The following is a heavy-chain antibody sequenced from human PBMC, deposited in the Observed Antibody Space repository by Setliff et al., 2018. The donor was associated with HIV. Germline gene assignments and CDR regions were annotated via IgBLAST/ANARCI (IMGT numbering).Heavy chain of an antibody. CDR3: AKDGISGGAYPPYYFDY. V-gene: IGHV3-23*03. CDR1: DSPLPAMP. J-gene: IGHJ4*01. Sequence: PGGSLNSPVQPLDSPLPAMPCTGSARLQGRDWSGSQLFLAVVVPKYSESVKGRFIVSRDDSKNTVYLQMNGLRVEDTAVYYCAKDGISGGAYPPYYFDYWGHGTLVTVSS. D-gene: IGHD2-15*01. CDR2: LFLAVVVP.